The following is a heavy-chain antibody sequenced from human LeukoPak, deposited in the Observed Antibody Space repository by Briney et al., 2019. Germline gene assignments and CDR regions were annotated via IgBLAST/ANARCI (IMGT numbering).Heavy chain of an antibody. CDR1: GGSISSSSYY. CDR2: IYYSGST. D-gene: IGHD6-13*01. V-gene: IGHV4-39*07. CDR3: ARQIASAGTAGFDF. J-gene: IGHJ4*02. Sequence: SETLSLTCTVSGGSISSSSYYWGWIRQPRGKGLEWIGSIYYSGSTYYNPSLKSRVTMSVDTSKNQFSLRLRSVTAADTAVYYCARQIASAGTAGFDFWGQGALVTVSS.